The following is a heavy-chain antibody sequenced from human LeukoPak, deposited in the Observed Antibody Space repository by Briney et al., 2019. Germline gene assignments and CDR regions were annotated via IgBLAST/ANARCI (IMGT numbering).Heavy chain of an antibody. CDR3: GRDIHNWGSEF. V-gene: IGHV3-23*01. J-gene: IGHJ4*02. CDR2: ISGSGGST. D-gene: IGHD7-27*01. CDR1: GFTFSSYA. Sequence: PGGSLRLSCAASGFTFSSYAMSWVRQAPGKGLEWVSAISGSGGSTYYAESVKGRFTISRDNSKNTLYLQMNSLRAEDTAVYYCGRDIHNWGSEFWGQGTLVTVSS.